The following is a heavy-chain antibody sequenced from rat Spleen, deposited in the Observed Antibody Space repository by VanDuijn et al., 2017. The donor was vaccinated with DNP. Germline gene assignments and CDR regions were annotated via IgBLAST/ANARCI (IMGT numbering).Heavy chain of an antibody. CDR3: ATSGYGFDGYFDY. V-gene: IGHV5S10*01. D-gene: IGHD2-3*01. CDR1: GFNLNDYW. Sequence: EVKLVESGGGPVQPGRSLKLSCAASGFNLNDYWMAWVRRSPQRGLEWVATVFYDGRGTNYRDSVKGRFTISRDNAKSTLYLQMDSLRSEDTATYYCATSGYGFDGYFDYWGQGVMVTVSS. J-gene: IGHJ2*01. CDR2: VFYDGRGT.